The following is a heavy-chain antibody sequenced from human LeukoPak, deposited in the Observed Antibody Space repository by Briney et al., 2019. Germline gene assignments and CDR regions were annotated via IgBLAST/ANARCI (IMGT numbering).Heavy chain of an antibody. Sequence: GGSLRLSCAASGFTFSSYSMNWVRQAPGKGLEWVSSISSSSGYIYYADSVKGRFTISRDNAKNSLYLQMNSLRAEDTAVYYCASHYYDSSGYLEYFQHWGQGTLVTVSS. D-gene: IGHD3-22*01. V-gene: IGHV3-21*01. J-gene: IGHJ1*01. CDR3: ASHYYDSSGYLEYFQH. CDR1: GFTFSSYS. CDR2: ISSSSGYI.